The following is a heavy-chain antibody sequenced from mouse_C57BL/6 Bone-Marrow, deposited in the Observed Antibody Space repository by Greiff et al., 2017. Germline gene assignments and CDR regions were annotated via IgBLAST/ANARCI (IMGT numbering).Heavy chain of an antibody. CDR3: ATYSNYPYYAMDY. Sequence: EVKLMESGGGLVKPGGSLKLSCAASGFTFSSYTMSWVRQTPEKRLEWVATISGGGGNTYYPDSVQGRFTISRDNAKNTLYLQMSSLRSEDTALYYWATYSNYPYYAMDYWGQGTSVTVSS. V-gene: IGHV5-9*01. CDR2: ISGGGGNT. CDR1: GFTFSSYT. D-gene: IGHD2-5*01. J-gene: IGHJ4*01.